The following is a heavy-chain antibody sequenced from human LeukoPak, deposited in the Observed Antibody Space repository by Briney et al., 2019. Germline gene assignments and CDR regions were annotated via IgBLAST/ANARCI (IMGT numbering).Heavy chain of an antibody. CDR1: GFSVSSDY. CDR2: IYSGGST. CDR3: ARYHTALNY. V-gene: IGHV3-53*01. J-gene: IGHJ4*02. Sequence: GGSLRLSCAASGFSVSSDYMTWVRQAPGKGLEWVSVIYSGGSTYYADSVKGRFTISRDNSKNTLYLQMNNVRVEDAAVYFCARYHTALNYWGQGTLVTASS. D-gene: IGHD5-18*01.